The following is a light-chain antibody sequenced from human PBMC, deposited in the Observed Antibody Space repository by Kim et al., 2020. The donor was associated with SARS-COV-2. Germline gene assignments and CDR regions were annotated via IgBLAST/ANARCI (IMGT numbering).Light chain of an antibody. J-gene: IGLJ1*01. V-gene: IGLV1-44*01. CDR2: SDN. Sequence: GQRVITACSGSRSNIGTNTGNWYQQLPGRAPRLLIYSDNQRPSGVPDRFSASKSGTSASLAISGLQSEDEADWYCAAWDDRLNAYVFGSGTKVTVL. CDR1: RSNIGTNT. CDR3: AAWDDRLNAYV.